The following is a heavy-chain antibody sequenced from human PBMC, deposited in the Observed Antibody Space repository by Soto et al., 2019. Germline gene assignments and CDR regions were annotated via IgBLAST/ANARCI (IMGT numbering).Heavy chain of an antibody. CDR1: GYTFTSYG. CDR2: INAGNGNT. D-gene: IGHD2-15*01. CDR3: ARGIPYCSGGSCYSVWFDP. J-gene: IGHJ5*02. Sequence: GASVKVSCKASGYTFTSYGVNWVHQAPGQRLECLGWINAGNGNTKYSQKFQDRVTITRDTSASTVYMELSSLRSEDTAVYYCARGIPYCSGGSCYSVWFDPWGQGTLVTVSS. V-gene: IGHV1-3*01.